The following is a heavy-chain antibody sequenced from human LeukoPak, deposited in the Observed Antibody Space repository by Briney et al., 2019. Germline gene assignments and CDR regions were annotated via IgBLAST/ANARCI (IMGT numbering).Heavy chain of an antibody. CDR3: ASRLYCSNTRCRNFPFAY. CDR1: GGTFSSYA. D-gene: IGHD2-2*01. V-gene: IGHV1-69*01. J-gene: IGHJ4*02. Sequence: SVKVSCKASGGTFSSYAINWVRQAPGQGLEWMGGIIPIFGTANYAQKSQDRVTITADESTSTAYMELSSLRSEDTAIYYCASRLYCSNTRCRNFPFAYWGQGTLVTVSS. CDR2: IIPIFGTA.